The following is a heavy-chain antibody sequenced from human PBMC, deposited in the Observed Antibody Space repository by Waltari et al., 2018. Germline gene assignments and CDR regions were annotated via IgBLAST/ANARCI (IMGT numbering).Heavy chain of an antibody. D-gene: IGHD3-10*01. CDR1: GYTFTSYA. Sequence: QVQLVQSGAEVKKPGASVKVSCKASGYTFTSYAMHWVRQAPGQRLEWMGWINAGNGNKKYSQEFQGRVTITRDTSASTAYMELSSLRSEDMAVYYCARAGYGSGSYKVGFDPWGQGTLVTVSS. V-gene: IGHV1-3*03. J-gene: IGHJ5*02. CDR3: ARAGYGSGSYKVGFDP. CDR2: INAGNGNK.